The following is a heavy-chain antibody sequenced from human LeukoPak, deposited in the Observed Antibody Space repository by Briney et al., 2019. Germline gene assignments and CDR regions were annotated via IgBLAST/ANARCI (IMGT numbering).Heavy chain of an antibody. Sequence: PGGSLRLSCAASGFTFSSYGMHWVRQAPGKGLEWVAVIWYDGSNKYYADSVKGRFTISRDNSKNTLYLQMNSLRAEDTAVYYCARDPYCSSTGCYNLYYYGMDVWGQGITVTVSS. J-gene: IGHJ6*02. V-gene: IGHV3-33*01. CDR2: IWYDGSNK. CDR1: GFTFSSYG. D-gene: IGHD2-2*02. CDR3: ARDPYCSSTGCYNLYYYGMDV.